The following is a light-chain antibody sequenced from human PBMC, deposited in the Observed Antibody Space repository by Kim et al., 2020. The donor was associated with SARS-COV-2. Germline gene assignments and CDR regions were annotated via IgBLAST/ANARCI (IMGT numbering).Light chain of an antibody. J-gene: IGLJ3*02. CDR1: RGRSDCA. CDR3: QTWGPGIRV. V-gene: IGLV4-69*01. CDR2: VNSDGGH. Sequence: ASVKRHCTLGRGRSDCAGAWRQQRAEKGPGYLMKVNSDGGHNKGDGIPDRFSGSASGAERYLTISSLQSEDEADYYCQTWGPGIRVFGGGTQLTVL.